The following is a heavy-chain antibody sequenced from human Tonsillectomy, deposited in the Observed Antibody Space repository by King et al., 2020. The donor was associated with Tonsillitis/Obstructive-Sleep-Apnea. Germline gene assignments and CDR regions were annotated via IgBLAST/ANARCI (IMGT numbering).Heavy chain of an antibody. CDR2: IIPIFCTA. CDR1: GGTFSGYT. V-gene: IGHV1-69*12. D-gene: IGHD1-20*01. Sequence: QLVQSGAEVRKPGSSVKVSCRTSGGTFSGYTISWVRQAPGQGLEWMGGIIPIFCTAHYAQQFQGRVTITADESTNTAYMELSSLASDDTAVYYCARVGGITGTRGGVWGQGTLVTVSS. CDR3: ARVGGITGTRGGV. J-gene: IGHJ4*02.